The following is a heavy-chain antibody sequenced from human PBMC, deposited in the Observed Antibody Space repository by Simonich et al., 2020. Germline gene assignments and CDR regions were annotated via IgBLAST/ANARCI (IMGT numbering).Heavy chain of an antibody. D-gene: IGHD1-1*01. CDR3: ARGKGWKNAFDI. V-gene: IGHV4-34*01. CDR1: GGSFSGYY. J-gene: IGHJ3*02. CDR2: INHSGST. Sequence: QVQLQQWGAGLLKPSETLSLTCAFYGGSFSGYYWSWIRQPPGKGLEWIGEINHSGSTNYNPSLKGRVTISVDTSKNQFSLKLSSVTAADTAVYYCARGKGWKNAFDIWGQGTMVTVSS.